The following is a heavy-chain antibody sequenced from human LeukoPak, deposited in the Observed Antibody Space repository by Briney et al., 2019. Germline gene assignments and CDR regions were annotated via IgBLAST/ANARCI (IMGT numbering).Heavy chain of an antibody. Sequence: GGSLRLSCAASGFTFDDYAMHWVRQAPGNGLEWVSGISWNSGSIGYADSVKGRFTISRDNAKNSLYLQMNSLRAEDTALYYCARVPAIAAADYYFDYWGQGTLVTVSS. V-gene: IGHV3-9*01. J-gene: IGHJ4*02. CDR1: GFTFDDYA. CDR3: ARVPAIAAADYYFDY. CDR2: ISWNSGSI. D-gene: IGHD6-13*01.